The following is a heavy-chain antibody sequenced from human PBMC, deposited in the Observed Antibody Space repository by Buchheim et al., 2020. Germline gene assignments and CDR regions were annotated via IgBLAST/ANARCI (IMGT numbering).Heavy chain of an antibody. CDR3: ARVRTSSSRTGVDY. CDR1: GGSFSGYY. CDR2: INHSGST. J-gene: IGHJ4*02. V-gene: IGHV4-34*01. D-gene: IGHD6-13*01. Sequence: QVQLQQWGAGLLKPSETLSLTCAVYGGSFSGYYWSWIRQPPGKGLEWIGEINHSGSTNYNPSLKSRVTISVDTSKNQFSLQLSSVTAADTAVYYCARVRTSSSRTGVDYWGQGTL.